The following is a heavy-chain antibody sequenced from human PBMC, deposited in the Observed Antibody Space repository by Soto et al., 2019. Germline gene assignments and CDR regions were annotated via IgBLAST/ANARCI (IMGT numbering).Heavy chain of an antibody. CDR2: ISRSSAYI. CDR3: ARDGLTFGGD. V-gene: IGHV3-21*06. Sequence: EVHLVEAGGGLVKPGESLTLSCAASGFTFGSFTLNWVRQAPGKGLEWVSSISRSSAYIYYAESVKGRFTISRDNVRSTLYLQMNSLRLDDTAVYFCARDGLTFGGDWGQGTLVAVSS. CDR1: GFTFGSFT. J-gene: IGHJ4*02. D-gene: IGHD3-16*01.